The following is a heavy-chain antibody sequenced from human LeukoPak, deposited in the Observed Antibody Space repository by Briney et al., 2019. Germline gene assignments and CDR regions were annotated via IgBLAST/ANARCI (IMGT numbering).Heavy chain of an antibody. V-gene: IGHV4-59*08. CDR1: GGSISNYY. J-gene: IGHJ4*02. D-gene: IGHD3-10*01. CDR2: IYYSGST. CDR3: ARLDYGSGSYPFDY. Sequence: SETLSLTCTGSGGSISNYYWSWIRQTPGKGLEWIGYIYYSGSTNYNPSLKSRVTISVDTSKNQFSLKLSSVTAADTAVYYCARLDYGSGSYPFDYWGQGTLVIVSS.